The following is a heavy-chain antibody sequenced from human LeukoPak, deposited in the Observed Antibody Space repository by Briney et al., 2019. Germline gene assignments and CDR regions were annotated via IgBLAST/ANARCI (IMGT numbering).Heavy chain of an antibody. CDR2: ISGSGGST. Sequence: PRGSLRLSCAASGFTFSSYAMSWVRQAPGKGLEWVSAISGSGGSTYYADSVKGRFTISRDNSKNTLYLQMNSLRAEDTAVYYCASRGDTAMVTDYWGQGTLVTVSS. D-gene: IGHD5-18*01. CDR1: GFTFSSYA. J-gene: IGHJ4*02. CDR3: ASRGDTAMVTDY. V-gene: IGHV3-23*01.